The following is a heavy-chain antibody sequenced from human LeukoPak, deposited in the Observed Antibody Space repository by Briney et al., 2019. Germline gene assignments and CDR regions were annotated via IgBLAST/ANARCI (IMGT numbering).Heavy chain of an antibody. V-gene: IGHV3-74*01. CDR1: GFAFSNYW. CDR3: ARDLRGNRDY. J-gene: IGHJ4*02. CDR2: IDTHGGTT. Sequence: PGGSLRLSCAASGFAFSNYWMHWVRQVPGEGLVWVSRIDTHGGTTDYADSVRGRFTISRDNAKNTLYLQMNSLRADDTALYYCARDLRGNRDYWGQGTLVTVSS. D-gene: IGHD4-23*01.